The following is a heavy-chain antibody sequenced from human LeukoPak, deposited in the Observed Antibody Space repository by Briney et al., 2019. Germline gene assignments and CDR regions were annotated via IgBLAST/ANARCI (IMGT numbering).Heavy chain of an antibody. V-gene: IGHV3-66*02. CDR3: ASYGHLSGFDY. CDR2: IYSGGST. D-gene: IGHD3-10*01. Sequence: PGGSLRLSCTASGFTVSSNYMSWVRQAPGKGLEWVSVIYSGGSTYYADSVKGRFTISRDNSKNTLYLQMNSLRAEDTAVYYCASYGHLSGFDYWGQGTLVTVSS. J-gene: IGHJ4*02. CDR1: GFTVSSNY.